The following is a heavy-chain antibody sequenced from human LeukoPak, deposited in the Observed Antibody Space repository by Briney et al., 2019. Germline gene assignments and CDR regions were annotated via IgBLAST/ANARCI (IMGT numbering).Heavy chain of an antibody. CDR1: GFTFSNSD. CDR3: ASERYNWNYAFDY. Sequence: GGSLRLSCTASGFTFSNSDMNWVRQAPGKGLEWVSSIRGRGYSAEYTDSVKGRFTISRDNAKNSLYLQMNSLRAEDTAVYYCASERYNWNYAFDYWGQGILVTVSS. CDR2: IRGRGYSA. V-gene: IGHV3-21*01. D-gene: IGHD1-7*01. J-gene: IGHJ4*02.